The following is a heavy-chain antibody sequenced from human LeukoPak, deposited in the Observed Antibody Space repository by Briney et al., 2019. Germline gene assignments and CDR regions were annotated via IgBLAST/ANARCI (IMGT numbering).Heavy chain of an antibody. CDR2: IKSKTESGTT. Sequence: KSGGSLRLSCAASRFTLNYACMGWVRQAPGKGLEWVVRIKSKTESGTTDYAATVKATSTISSDDSKNTRYLQMNSLKTEDTAVYYCTTETKGWGQGTLVIVSS. CDR1: RFTLNYAC. J-gene: IGHJ4*02. V-gene: IGHV3-15*01. CDR3: TTETKG.